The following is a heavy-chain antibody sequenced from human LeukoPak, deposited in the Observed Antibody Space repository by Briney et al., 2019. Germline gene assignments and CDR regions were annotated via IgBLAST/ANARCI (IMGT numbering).Heavy chain of an antibody. D-gene: IGHD1-26*01. Sequence: GALRLSRAASGITFSSYAMNWVRQAPGEGLEWVSGISGSGGSTYYADSVKGRSTISRDNSKNTLYLQMNSLRAEDTAVYYCAKDRSAARVGATPTYYFDYWGQGTLVTVSS. V-gene: IGHV3-23*01. CDR3: AKDRSAARVGATPTYYFDY. CDR1: GITFSSYA. J-gene: IGHJ4*02. CDR2: ISGSGGST.